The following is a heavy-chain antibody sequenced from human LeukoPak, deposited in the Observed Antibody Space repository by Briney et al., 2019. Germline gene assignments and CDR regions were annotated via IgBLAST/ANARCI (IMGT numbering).Heavy chain of an antibody. Sequence: SETLSLTCTVSGGSISSYYWSWIRQPPGKGLEWIGYIYYSGSTNYNPSLKSRVTISVDTSKNQFSLKLSSVTAADTAVYYCARDRGAVAGTGWFDPWGQGTLVTVSS. V-gene: IGHV4-59*12. CDR2: IYYSGST. J-gene: IGHJ5*02. CDR3: ARDRGAVAGTGWFDP. D-gene: IGHD6-19*01. CDR1: GGSISSYY.